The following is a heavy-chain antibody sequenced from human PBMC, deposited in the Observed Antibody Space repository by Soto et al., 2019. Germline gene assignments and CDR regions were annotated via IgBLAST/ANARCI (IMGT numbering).Heavy chain of an antibody. J-gene: IGHJ6*02. CDR1: RFTFSSYA. D-gene: IGHD1-26*01. CDR2: ISGSGDST. V-gene: IGHV3-23*01. Sequence: EVQLLESGGGLVQPGGSLRLSCAASRFTFSSYAMTWVRQAPGEGLEWVSAISGSGDSTYYAGSVKGRFTISRDNSXYTLYLQMNRLRAEDTAVYYCASGRGRSFYYGIDVWGQGTTVNVSS. CDR3: ASGRGRSFYYGIDV.